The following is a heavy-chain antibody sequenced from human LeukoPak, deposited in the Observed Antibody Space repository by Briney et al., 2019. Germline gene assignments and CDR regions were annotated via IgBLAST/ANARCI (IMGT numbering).Heavy chain of an antibody. V-gene: IGHV3-53*01. D-gene: IGHD3-10*01. CDR2: IYSGGTT. CDR1: GFTVSSNF. CDR3: ARLIRGSGTYFNYEYFPH. Sequence: GGSLRLSCAASGFTVSSNFMSWVRQAPAKGLEWVSVIYSGGTTYYADSLKGRFTISRDSSKNTLYLQMNSLRADDTAVYYCARLIRGSGTYFNYEYFPHWGQGTLVTVSS. J-gene: IGHJ1*01.